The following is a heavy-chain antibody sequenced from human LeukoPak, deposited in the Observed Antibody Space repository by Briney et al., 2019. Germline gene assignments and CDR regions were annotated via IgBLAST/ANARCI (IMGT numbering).Heavy chain of an antibody. CDR1: GGSISSGGYY. CDR2: IYYSGSA. Sequence: SETLSLTCTVSGGSISSGGYYWSWIRQHPGKGLEWIGYIYYSGSAYYNPSLKSRVTISVDTSKNQFSLKLSSVTAADTAVYYCARDGQIWFDPWGQGTLVTVSS. V-gene: IGHV4-31*03. CDR3: ARDGQIWFDP. J-gene: IGHJ5*02.